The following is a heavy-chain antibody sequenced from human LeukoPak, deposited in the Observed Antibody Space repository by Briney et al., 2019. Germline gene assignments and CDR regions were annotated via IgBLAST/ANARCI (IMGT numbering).Heavy chain of an antibody. CDR1: GFTFSSYE. CDR2: ISSSGGNI. CDR3: AAGGGSY. J-gene: IGHJ4*02. D-gene: IGHD1-1*01. V-gene: IGHV3-48*03. Sequence: PGGSLRLSCAASGFTFSSYEMNWVRQAPGKGLEGVSYISSSGGNIYYADSVKGRFTISRDNAKNSVYLQMNSLRAEDTAIYYCAAGGGSYWGQGTLVTVSS.